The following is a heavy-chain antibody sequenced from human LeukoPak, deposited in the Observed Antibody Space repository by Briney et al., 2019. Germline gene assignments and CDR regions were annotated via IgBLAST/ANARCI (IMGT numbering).Heavy chain of an antibody. D-gene: IGHD2-2*01. Sequence: GGSLRLSCAASGFTFSSYAMSWVRQAPGEGLEWVSAISGSGGAPYYADSVKGRFTISRDNSKNTLYMQMNSLRAEDTAVYYCAKDYPRGDSSPSLPPDFWGQGTLVTVSS. J-gene: IGHJ4*02. CDR1: GFTFSSYA. CDR3: AKDYPRGDSSPSLPPDF. V-gene: IGHV3-23*01. CDR2: ISGSGGAP.